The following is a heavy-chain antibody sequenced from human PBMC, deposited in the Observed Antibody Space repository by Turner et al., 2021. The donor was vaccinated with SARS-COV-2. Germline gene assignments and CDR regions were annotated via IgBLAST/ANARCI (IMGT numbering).Heavy chain of an antibody. CDR3: AKISGSYDHVNWFDP. CDR1: GGTFSSYT. J-gene: IGHJ5*02. Sequence: VHLFLSGAEVKKPGSSVKFSCKDSGGTFSSYTISWVRQAPGQGLAWMGRIIHILGLANYAQKFQGRVTSTADKSTSTDYMELSSLRSEDTAVYYCAKISGSYDHVNWFDPWGQGTLVTVSS. CDR2: IIHILGLA. V-gene: IGHV1-69*02. D-gene: IGHD3-10*01.